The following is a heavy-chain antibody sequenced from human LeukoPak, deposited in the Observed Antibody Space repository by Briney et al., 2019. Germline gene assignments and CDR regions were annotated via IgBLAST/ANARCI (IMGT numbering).Heavy chain of an antibody. CDR2: INRDGSST. V-gene: IGHV3-74*01. CDR3: ARSYYDGSGYYVRGDAFDI. Sequence: GGSLRLSCAASGFTFSNYWIHWVRQAPGKGLVWVSRINRDGSSTTYADSVKGRFTISRDNAKNTLHLQMNSLRVEDTAVYYCARSYYDGSGYYVRGDAFDIWGQGTKVTVSS. D-gene: IGHD3-22*01. J-gene: IGHJ3*02. CDR1: GFTFSNYW.